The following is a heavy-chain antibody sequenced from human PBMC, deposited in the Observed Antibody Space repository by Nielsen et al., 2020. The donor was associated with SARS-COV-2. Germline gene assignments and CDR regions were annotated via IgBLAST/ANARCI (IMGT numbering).Heavy chain of an antibody. CDR1: GYTFTDYY. CDR2: INPYSGGT. J-gene: IGHJ6*02. D-gene: IGHD3-10*01. Sequence: ASVKVSCKAPGYTFTDYYIHWVRQAPGQGLEWMGRINPYSGGTNYAQKFQGTVTMTRDTSISTAYMELSRVRSDDTAVYYCARGDYYNSGGDYGMDVWGRGATVTVSS. V-gene: IGHV1-2*06. CDR3: ARGDYYNSGGDYGMDV.